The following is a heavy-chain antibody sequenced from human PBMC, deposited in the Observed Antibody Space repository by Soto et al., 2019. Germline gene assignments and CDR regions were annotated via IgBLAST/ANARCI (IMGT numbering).Heavy chain of an antibody. D-gene: IGHD3-22*01. V-gene: IGHV1-2*04. CDR2: INPNSGGT. J-gene: IGHJ5*02. CDR3: ARSPSYFYDSSGFNWFEP. Sequence: ASVKVSCKASGYTFTGYYMHWVRQAPGQGLEWMGWINPNSGGTNYAQKFQGWVTMTRDTSISTAYMELSRLRSDDTAVYYCARSPSYFYDSSGFNWFEPSGQGTLGTVPS. CDR1: GYTFTGYY.